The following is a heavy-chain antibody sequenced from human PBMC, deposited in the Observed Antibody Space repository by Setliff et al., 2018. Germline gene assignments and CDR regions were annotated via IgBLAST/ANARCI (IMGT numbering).Heavy chain of an antibody. CDR2: IWPDDSDT. D-gene: IGHD3-16*01. Sequence: PGESLKISCQASGYSFSTFWIGWVRQMPGKGLEWMGVIWPDDSDTTYSPPFRGEVTISADKSVNTAYLQWDSLRASDTAIYYCARLGGWLTSPETPGAFDIWGQGTMVTVSS. J-gene: IGHJ3*02. CDR3: ARLGGWLTSPETPGAFDI. CDR1: GYSFSTFW. V-gene: IGHV5-51*01.